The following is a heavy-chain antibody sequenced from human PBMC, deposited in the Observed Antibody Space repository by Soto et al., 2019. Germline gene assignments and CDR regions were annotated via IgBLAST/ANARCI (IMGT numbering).Heavy chain of an antibody. CDR2: ISGSGGST. CDR1: GFTFSSCA. D-gene: IGHD2-2*01. V-gene: IGHV3-23*01. CDR3: AKDGGIVVVPAATF. J-gene: IGHJ4*02. Sequence: GGSLRLSCAASGFTFSSCAMSWVRQAPGKGLEWVSAISGSGGSTYYADSVKGRFTISRDNSKNTLYLQMNSLRAEDTAVYYCAKDGGIVVVPAATFWGQGTLVTVSS.